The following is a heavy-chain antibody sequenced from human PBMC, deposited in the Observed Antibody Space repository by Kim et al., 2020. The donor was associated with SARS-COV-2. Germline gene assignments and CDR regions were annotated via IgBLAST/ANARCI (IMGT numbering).Heavy chain of an antibody. CDR1: GGSISSYY. J-gene: IGHJ4*01. V-gene: IGHV4-59*01. CDR3: ARAALGYCSSTSCFGFDY. Sequence: SETLSPTCTVSGGSISSYYWSWIRQPPGKGLEWIGYIYYSGSTNYNPSLKSRVTISVDTSKNQFSLKLSSVTAADTAVYYCARAALGYCSSTSCFGFDY. D-gene: IGHD2-2*01. CDR2: IYYSGST.